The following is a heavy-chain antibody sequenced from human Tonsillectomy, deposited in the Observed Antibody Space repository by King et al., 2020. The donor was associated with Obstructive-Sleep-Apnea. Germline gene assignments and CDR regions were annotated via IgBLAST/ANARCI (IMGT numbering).Heavy chain of an antibody. CDR1: GGSFSSHA. Sequence: VQLVQSGAAVKKPGSSVRVSCRASGGSFSSHAINWLRQAPGQGLEWLGGIIPSLETSDYAQKFQGRVTITADEFTSTAYMELSSLRSDDTAMYYCARVRAARSIVLLPAATGGMDVWGQGTTVTVSS. V-gene: IGHV1-69*01. J-gene: IGHJ6*02. CDR2: IIPSLETS. D-gene: IGHD2-2*01. CDR3: ARVRAARSIVLLPAATGGMDV.